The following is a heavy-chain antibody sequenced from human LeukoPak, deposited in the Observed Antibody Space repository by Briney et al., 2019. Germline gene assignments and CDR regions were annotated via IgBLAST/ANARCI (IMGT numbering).Heavy chain of an antibody. CDR1: GYTFTGYY. CDR2: INPNSGGT. V-gene: IGHV1-2*02. J-gene: IGHJ5*02. Sequence: AAVKVSCKASGYTFTGYYMHWVRQAPGQGLEWMGWINPNSGGTNYAQKFQGRVTMTTDTSTSTAYMELRSLRSDDTAVYYCARGEVGATPYNWFDPWGQGTLVTVSS. CDR3: ARGEVGATPYNWFDP. D-gene: IGHD1-26*01.